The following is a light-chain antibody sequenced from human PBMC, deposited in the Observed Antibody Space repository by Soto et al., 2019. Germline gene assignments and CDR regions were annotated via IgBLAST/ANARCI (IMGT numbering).Light chain of an antibody. Sequence: QSALTQPASVSGSPGQSITISCTGTSSDIGGYNYVSWYQQHPGKAPKVMISDVSNRPSGVSNRFSGSKSGNTASLTISGRQAEDEADDYCNSYTSSSTLPYVFGTGTKLTVL. V-gene: IGLV2-14*01. CDR3: NSYTSSSTLPYV. J-gene: IGLJ1*01. CDR1: SSDIGGYNY. CDR2: DVS.